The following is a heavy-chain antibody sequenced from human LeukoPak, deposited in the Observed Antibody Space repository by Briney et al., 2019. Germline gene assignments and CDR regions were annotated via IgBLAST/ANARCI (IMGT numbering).Heavy chain of an antibody. CDR1: GYRFTGYY. CDR2: INPKSGDP. D-gene: IGHD4-11*01. V-gene: IGHV1-2*02. Sequence: GASVKVSCKTSGYRFTGYYMHWVRQAPGQGLEWTGWINPKSGDPIYVQKFQGRVTLTRDTSIDTVYLELSSLKSDDTAVYYCARDPGHDTSNYGGLDFWGQGTLVTVSS. CDR3: ARDPGHDTSNYGGLDF. J-gene: IGHJ4*02.